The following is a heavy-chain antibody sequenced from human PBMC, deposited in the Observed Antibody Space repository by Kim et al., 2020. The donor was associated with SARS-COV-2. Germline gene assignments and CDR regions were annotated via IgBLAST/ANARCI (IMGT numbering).Heavy chain of an antibody. Sequence: GGSLRLSCAASGFTFRTYWMHWVRQAPGKGLVWVSRINGDGSTTNYADSVKGRFTIARDNAKKTLYVQLNSLRAEDTAVYYCARRYYGSRGYYYFDSWGQGTLVTVSS. D-gene: IGHD3-22*01. CDR3: ARRYYGSRGYYYFDS. CDR1: GFTFRTYW. V-gene: IGHV3-74*01. J-gene: IGHJ4*02. CDR2: INGDGSTT.